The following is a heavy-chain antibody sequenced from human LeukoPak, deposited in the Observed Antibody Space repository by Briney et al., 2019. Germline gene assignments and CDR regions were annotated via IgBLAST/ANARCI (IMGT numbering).Heavy chain of an antibody. V-gene: IGHV4-61*02. Sequence: SETLSLTCTVSGDSISSGIYYWTWIRQPAGKGLEWIGRIFPTGNTNYNPSLKSRVTISVDSSKNQFSLRLSSVTAADTAVYYCARVNYYDSSGYDYWGQGTLVTVSS. CDR1: GDSISSGIYY. CDR2: IFPTGNT. D-gene: IGHD3-22*01. J-gene: IGHJ4*02. CDR3: ARVNYYDSSGYDY.